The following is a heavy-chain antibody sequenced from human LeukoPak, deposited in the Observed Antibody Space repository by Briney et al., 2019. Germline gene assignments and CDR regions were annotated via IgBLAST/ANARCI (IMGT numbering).Heavy chain of an antibody. J-gene: IGHJ4*02. D-gene: IGHD6-19*01. V-gene: IGHV1-69*02. CDR2: IIPILGIA. CDR3: ARGVSLFSGWYDY. Sequence: GASVKVSCKASGGTFSSYTISWVRQAPGQGLEWMGRIIPILGIANYAQKFQGRVTITADKSTSTAYMELSSLRSEDTAVYYCARGVSLFSGWYDYWGQGTLVTVSS. CDR1: GGTFSSYT.